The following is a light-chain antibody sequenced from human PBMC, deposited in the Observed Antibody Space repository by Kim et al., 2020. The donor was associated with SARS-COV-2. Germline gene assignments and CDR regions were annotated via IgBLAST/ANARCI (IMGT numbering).Light chain of an antibody. CDR1: SSDVGDYTS. Sequence: ITISCTGTSSDVGDYTSVYWYQQRPGEAPKLVIYDVTHRPSGVSPRFSGSKSGNTASLTISGLQAEDESDYYCSSYSTSSTLLFGGGTQLTVL. V-gene: IGLV2-14*03. CDR3: SSYSTSSTLL. CDR2: DVT. J-gene: IGLJ2*01.